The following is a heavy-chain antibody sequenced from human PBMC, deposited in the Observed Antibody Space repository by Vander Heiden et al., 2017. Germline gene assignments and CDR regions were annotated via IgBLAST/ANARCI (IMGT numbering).Heavy chain of an antibody. Sequence: QVHLQESGPGLVTPSDTLPLTCTIPGDAISTYYWTWPRQPPGKELEWIGYVHYSGSTSYKPSLKSRLTISIDTSKNQFSLKLSSVTAADTAVYYCARDVVYGTRGFDYWGQGALVTVSS. CDR3: ARDVVYGTRGFDY. D-gene: IGHD2-8*02. CDR1: GDAISTYY. CDR2: VHYSGST. V-gene: IGHV4-59*01. J-gene: IGHJ4*02.